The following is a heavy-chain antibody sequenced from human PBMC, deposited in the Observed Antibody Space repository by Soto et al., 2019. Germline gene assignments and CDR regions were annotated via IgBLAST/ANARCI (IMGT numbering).Heavy chain of an antibody. J-gene: IGHJ4*02. CDR3: ARGGHYDYIWGSYRYTGDY. Sequence: ASVTVSCTASGYTFTSYDISWVRQATGQGLEWMGWMNPNSGNTGYAQKFQGRVTMTRDTSISTAYMELSSLRSEDTAVYYCARGGHYDYIWGSYRYTGDYWGQGTLVTVSS. CDR2: MNPNSGNT. V-gene: IGHV1-8*01. CDR1: GYTFTSYD. D-gene: IGHD3-16*02.